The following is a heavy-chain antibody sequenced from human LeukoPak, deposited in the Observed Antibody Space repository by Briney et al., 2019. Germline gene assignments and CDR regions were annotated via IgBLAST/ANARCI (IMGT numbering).Heavy chain of an antibody. CDR1: GFTFTSYA. J-gene: IGHJ4*02. D-gene: IGHD3-10*01. Sequence: ASVKVSCKASGFTFTSYAINWVRQAPGQGLEWMGWININTANPTYAQGFRGRFVFSLDPSVSTAYLQISSLKAEDTAVYYCARDKGLLWFGESNSDFDYWGQGTLVTVSS. V-gene: IGHV7-4-1*02. CDR2: ININTANP. CDR3: ARDKGLLWFGESNSDFDY.